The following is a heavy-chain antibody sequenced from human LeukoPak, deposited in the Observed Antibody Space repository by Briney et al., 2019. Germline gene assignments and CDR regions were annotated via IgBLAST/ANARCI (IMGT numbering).Heavy chain of an antibody. D-gene: IGHD3-22*01. CDR1: GGSISSSSYY. CDR3: ARVQGYYDSTGYFDL. CDR2: IYYSGST. Sequence: SETLSLTCTVSGGSISSSSYYWGWIRQPPGKGLEWIGSIYYSGSTYYNPSLKSRVTISVDTSKNQFSLNLSPVTAADTAVYYCARVQGYYDSTGYFDLWGRGTLVTVSS. V-gene: IGHV4-39*07. J-gene: IGHJ2*01.